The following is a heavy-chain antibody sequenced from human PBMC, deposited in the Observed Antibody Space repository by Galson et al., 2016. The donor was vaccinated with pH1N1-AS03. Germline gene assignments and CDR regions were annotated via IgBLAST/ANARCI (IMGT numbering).Heavy chain of an antibody. CDR3: ARDLGGGIIKEAY. D-gene: IGHD3-10*01. CDR1: GYTFTSYG. V-gene: IGHV1-18*04. Sequence: SVKVSCKASGYTFTSYGISWVRQAPGQGLEWMGLISGDNGNTNYAQKFQGRVTMTTDTSTSTAYMELRSLRSDDTAVFYCARDLGGGIIKEAYWGQGTLVTVSS. J-gene: IGHJ4*02. CDR2: ISGDNGNT.